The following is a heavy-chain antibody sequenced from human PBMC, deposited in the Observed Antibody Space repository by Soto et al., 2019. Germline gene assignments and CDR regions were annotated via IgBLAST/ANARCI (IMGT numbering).Heavy chain of an antibody. J-gene: IGHJ4*02. D-gene: IGHD3-22*01. CDR1: GGTFSSYA. Sequence: SVKVSCKASGGTFSSYAISWVRQAPGQGLEWMGGIIPIFGTANYAQKVQGRVTITADESTSTAYMELSSLRSEDTAVYYCASITMIDRSRGYYFDYWGQGTLVTVSS. V-gene: IGHV1-69*13. CDR2: IIPIFGTA. CDR3: ASITMIDRSRGYYFDY.